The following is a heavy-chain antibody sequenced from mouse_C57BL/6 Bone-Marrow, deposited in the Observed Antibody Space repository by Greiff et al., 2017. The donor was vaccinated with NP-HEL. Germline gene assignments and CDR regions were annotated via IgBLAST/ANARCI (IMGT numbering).Heavy chain of an antibody. CDR1: GYTFTDYE. V-gene: IGHV1-15*01. J-gene: IGHJ2*01. D-gene: IGHD2-5*01. CDR3: TRRGYSNYNYFDY. CDR2: IDPETGGT. Sequence: VQVVESGAELVRPGASVTLSCKASGYTFTDYEMHWVKQTPVHGLEWIGAIDPETGGTAYNQKFKGKAILTADKSSSTAYMELRSLTSEDSAVYYCTRRGYSNYNYFDYWGQGTTLTVSS.